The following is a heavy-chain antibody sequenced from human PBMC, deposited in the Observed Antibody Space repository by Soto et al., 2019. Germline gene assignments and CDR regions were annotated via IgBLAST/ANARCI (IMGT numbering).Heavy chain of an antibody. D-gene: IGHD1-1*01. Sequence: QVQLQESGPGLVKPSQTLSLTCTVSGGSISSGGYYWSWIRQHPGKGLEWIGYIYYSGSTYYNPSLKSRVPXXVXSSKNQFSLKLSSVTAADTAVYYCARWPQLKPRFDYWGQGTLVTVSS. CDR3: ARWPQLKPRFDY. V-gene: IGHV4-31*03. CDR2: IYYSGST. J-gene: IGHJ4*02. CDR1: GGSISSGGYY.